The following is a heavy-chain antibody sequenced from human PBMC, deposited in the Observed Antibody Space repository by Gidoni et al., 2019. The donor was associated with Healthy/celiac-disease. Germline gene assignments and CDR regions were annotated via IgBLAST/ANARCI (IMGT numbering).Heavy chain of an antibody. D-gene: IGHD2-15*01. Sequence: QVQLVQSGAEVKKPGSSVKVSCKASGGTFSSYAISWVRQAPGQGLEWMGGIIPIFGTANYAQKFQGRVTITADESTSTAYMELSSLRSEDTAVYYCAGALRVVAATPRGYYGMDVWGQGTTVTVSS. J-gene: IGHJ6*02. V-gene: IGHV1-69*01. CDR3: AGALRVVAATPRGYYGMDV. CDR1: GGTFSSYA. CDR2: IIPIFGTA.